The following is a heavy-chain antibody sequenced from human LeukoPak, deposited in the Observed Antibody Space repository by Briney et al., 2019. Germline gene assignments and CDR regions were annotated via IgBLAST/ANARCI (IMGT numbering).Heavy chain of an antibody. Sequence: GGSLRFSCAASGFTFSSYWMSWVRQAPGKGLEWVANIKQDGSEKYYVDSVKGRFTISRDNAKNSLYLQMNSLRAEDTAVYYCASPRSAYSSSWYPIYYWGQGTLVTVSS. J-gene: IGHJ4*02. V-gene: IGHV3-7*01. CDR2: IKQDGSEK. CDR3: ASPRSAYSSSWYPIYY. CDR1: GFTFSSYW. D-gene: IGHD6-13*01.